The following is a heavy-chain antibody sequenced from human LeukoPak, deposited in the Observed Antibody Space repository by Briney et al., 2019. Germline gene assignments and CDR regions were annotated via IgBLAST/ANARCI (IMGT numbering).Heavy chain of an antibody. CDR1: GFTFSSYS. CDR3: ARKLLRADYYYIDV. CDR2: ISSSSSPI. Sequence: PGESLRLSCAASGFTFSSYSMNWVRQAPGKGLEWVSYISSSSSPIYYADFVKGRFTISRDNAKNSLYLEMNSLTAEDTAVYYCARKLLRADYYYIDVWGKGTTVTVSS. D-gene: IGHD4-23*01. J-gene: IGHJ6*03. V-gene: IGHV3-48*01.